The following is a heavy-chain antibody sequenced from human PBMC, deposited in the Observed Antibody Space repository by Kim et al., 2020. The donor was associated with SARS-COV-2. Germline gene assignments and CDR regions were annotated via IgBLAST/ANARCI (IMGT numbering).Heavy chain of an antibody. CDR2: LSGIGGST. V-gene: IGHV3-23*01. CDR1: GFTFSSYA. Sequence: GGSLRLSCAATGFTFSSYAMTWVRQAPGKGLEWVSSLSGIGGSTYYADSVKGRFTISRDNSKNTLYLQMNSLRADDTAVYYCAKDGTVPGGHYFYYAMDV. D-gene: IGHD2-2*01. CDR3: AKDGTVPGGHYFYYAMDV. J-gene: IGHJ6*01.